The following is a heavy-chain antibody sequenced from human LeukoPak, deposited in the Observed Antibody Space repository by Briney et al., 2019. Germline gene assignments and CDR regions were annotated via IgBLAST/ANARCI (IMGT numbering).Heavy chain of an antibody. D-gene: IGHD6-19*01. CDR3: AREGRSGWYWFDP. CDR2: INTYNGNT. J-gene: IGHJ5*02. V-gene: IGHV1-18*01. Sequence: ASVKVSCKASGYTFTSYGISWVRQAPGQGLEWMGWINTYNGNTNYARKFQGRVTMTTDTLTTTVYMELRSLRSDDTAVYYCAREGRSGWYWFDPWGQGTLVTVSS. CDR1: GYTFTSYG.